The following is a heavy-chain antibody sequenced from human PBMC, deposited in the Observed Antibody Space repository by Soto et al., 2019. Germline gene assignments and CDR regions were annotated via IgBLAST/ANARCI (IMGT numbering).Heavy chain of an antibody. D-gene: IGHD5-12*01. CDR2: ISSYNGDT. V-gene: IGHV1-18*01. CDR3: AGEGVAPYYSYGMDV. CDR1: GYTFTRSG. Sequence: QVQLVQSGAEVKKPGASVKVSCKASGYTFTRSGISWVRQAPGQGPEWMGWISSYNGDTNYAQTFQGRVTMTTDTSTSTAYMELRRLRSDDTAVYYCAGEGVAPYYSYGMDVWGQGTPVTVSS. J-gene: IGHJ6*02.